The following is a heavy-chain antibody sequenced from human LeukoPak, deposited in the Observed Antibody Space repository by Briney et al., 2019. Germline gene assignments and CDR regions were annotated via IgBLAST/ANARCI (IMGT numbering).Heavy chain of an antibody. CDR1: GYTFSSYG. D-gene: IGHD2/OR15-2a*01. CDR2: INPQKRDT. V-gene: IGHV1-18*01. J-gene: IGHJ6*02. CDR3: ERRKYGADYNGMDV. Sequence: GASVKVSCKASGYTFSSYGINWVRLAPGRGPEWMASINPQKRDTHYAQNFQGRVTVTAGTSTNTAYMELRSLRSDDTAIYYCERRKYGADYNGMDVWGQGTTVTVSS.